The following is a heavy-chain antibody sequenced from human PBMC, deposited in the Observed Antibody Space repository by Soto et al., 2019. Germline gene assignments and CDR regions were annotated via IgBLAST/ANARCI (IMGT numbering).Heavy chain of an antibody. Sequence: GGSLRLSCAASGFTFSSYGMHWVRQAPGKGLEWVAVIWYDGSNKYYADSVKGRFTISRDNSKNTLYLQMNSLRLEDTAVYYCARLVAAVPGHYYFDYWGQGTLVTVSS. J-gene: IGHJ4*02. CDR2: IWYDGSNK. D-gene: IGHD6-19*01. V-gene: IGHV3-33*01. CDR1: GFTFSSYG. CDR3: ARLVAAVPGHYYFDY.